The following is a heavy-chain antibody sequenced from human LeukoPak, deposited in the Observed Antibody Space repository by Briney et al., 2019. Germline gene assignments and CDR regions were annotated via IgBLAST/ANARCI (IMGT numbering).Heavy chain of an antibody. CDR1: GYSISSGYY. J-gene: IGHJ4*02. V-gene: IGHV4-38-2*02. D-gene: IGHD2-2*01. Sequence: PSETLSLTCTVSGYSISSGYYWGWIRQPPEKGLEWIGSIYHSGSTYYNPSLKSRVTISVDTSKNQFSLKLSSVTAADTAVYYCARLGDIVVVPAARNFDYWGQGTLVTVSS. CDR3: ARLGDIVVVPAARNFDY. CDR2: IYHSGST.